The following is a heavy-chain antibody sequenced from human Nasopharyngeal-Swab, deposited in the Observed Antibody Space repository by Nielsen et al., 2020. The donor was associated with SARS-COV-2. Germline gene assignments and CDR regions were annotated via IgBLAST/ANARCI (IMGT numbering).Heavy chain of an antibody. D-gene: IGHD3-16*02. CDR2: INTNTGNP. J-gene: IGHJ4*02. V-gene: IGHV7-4-1*02. CDR3: ARRYTALDY. Sequence: WWRQAPGQGLEWMGWINTNTGNPTYAQAFTGRFVFSLDTSVSTAYLQISSLKAEDTAVYYCARRYTALDYWGQGTLVTVSS.